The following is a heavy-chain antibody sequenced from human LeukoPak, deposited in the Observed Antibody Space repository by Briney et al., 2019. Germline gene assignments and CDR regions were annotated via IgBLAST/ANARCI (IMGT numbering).Heavy chain of an antibody. V-gene: IGHV3-53*01. CDR1: GFSVTNNY. D-gene: IGHD3-10*01. Sequence: GGSLRLSCAVSGFSVTNNYMSWVRQAPGKGLEWVSAISTGGDTIYYADSVKGRFTVSRDNSKNTVYVEMNSLRAEDTAMYYCARGPYYGSGSHFSYYGMDVWGQGTTVTVSS. J-gene: IGHJ6*02. CDR3: ARGPYYGSGSHFSYYGMDV. CDR2: ISTGGDTI.